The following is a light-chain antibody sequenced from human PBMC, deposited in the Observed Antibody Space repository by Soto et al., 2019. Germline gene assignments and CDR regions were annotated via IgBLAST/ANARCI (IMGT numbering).Light chain of an antibody. CDR1: QSVSSN. J-gene: IGKJ1*01. CDR3: QQYNNWPPWT. CDR2: GAS. Sequence: EIVMTQSPATLSVSPGERATLSCRASQSVSSNLAWYQQNPGQAPRLLIYGASTRDTGIPARFSGSWSGTEFTLTISSLQAEDFAVYYCQQYNNWPPWTFGQGTKVEIK. V-gene: IGKV3-15*01.